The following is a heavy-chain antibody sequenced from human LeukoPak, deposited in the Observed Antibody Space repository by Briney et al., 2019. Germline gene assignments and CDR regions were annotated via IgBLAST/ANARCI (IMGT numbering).Heavy chain of an antibody. J-gene: IGHJ4*02. V-gene: IGHV3-23*01. D-gene: IGHD6-13*01. CDR1: GFTFSSYA. CDR2: ISGSGGST. CDR3: ARDFEFGSAAGTPN. Sequence: GGSLRLSCAASGFTFSSYAMNWVRQAPGKGLEWVSAISGSGGSTYYADSVKGRFTISRDNAKNSLYLQMNSLRAEDTAVYYCARDFEFGSAAGTPNWGQGTLVTVSS.